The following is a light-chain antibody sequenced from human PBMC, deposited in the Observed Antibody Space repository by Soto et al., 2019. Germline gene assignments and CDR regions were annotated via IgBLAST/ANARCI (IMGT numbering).Light chain of an antibody. V-gene: IGKV3-20*01. CDR1: QSVSSNY. J-gene: IGKJ1*01. Sequence: EIVLTQSPGTLSLSPGERATLSCRASQSVSSNYLAWYQQKPGQAPRLLIYGASSRATGIPDRFSGSGSGTGFTLTISRLEPEDLEVYYCQQYGSSPWTFGQGTKMEIK. CDR2: GAS. CDR3: QQYGSSPWT.